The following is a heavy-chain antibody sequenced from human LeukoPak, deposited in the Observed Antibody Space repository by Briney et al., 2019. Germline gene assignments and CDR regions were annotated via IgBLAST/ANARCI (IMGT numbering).Heavy chain of an antibody. CDR3: ARAGAVKDYYYGMDV. V-gene: IGHV4-59*01. D-gene: IGHD3-16*01. J-gene: IGHJ6*02. CDR2: IYYSGST. CDR1: GGSISSYY. Sequence: SETLSLTCTVSGGSISSYYWSWIRQPPGKGLEWIGYIYYSGSTNYNPSLKSRVTISVDTSKNQFSLKLSSVTAAGTAVYYCARAGAVKDYYYGMDVWGQGTTVTVSS.